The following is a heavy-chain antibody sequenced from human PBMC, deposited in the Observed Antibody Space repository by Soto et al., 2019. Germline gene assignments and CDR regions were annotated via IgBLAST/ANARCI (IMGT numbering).Heavy chain of an antibody. Sequence: GGSLRLSCAASGFTFSRYYMNWVRQAPGKGLEWVSSISTTSPYTHYADSLKGRFTTSRDHAKKLFYLQMASLRAEDTPVYYCATGGGLSSTIVKAFDMWGQVRKFTVAS. V-gene: IGHV3-21*01. CDR1: GFTFSRYY. CDR3: ATGGGLSSTIVKAFDM. J-gene: IGHJ3*02. D-gene: IGHD2-15*01. CDR2: ISTTSPYT.